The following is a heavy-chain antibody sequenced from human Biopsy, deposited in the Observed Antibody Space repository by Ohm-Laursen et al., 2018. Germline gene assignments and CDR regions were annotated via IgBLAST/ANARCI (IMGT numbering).Heavy chain of an antibody. CDR3: GNEVYGRDY. CDR2: INQSGET. J-gene: IGHJ4*02. D-gene: IGHD4-17*01. CDR1: GATFSDYY. Sequence: PSQTLSLTCTVYGATFSDYYWSWIRQPPGKGLEWIGQINQSGETKYNPSLQSRVTISAEVSKNQFSLKLRSLTAVDTAIYYCGNEVYGRDYWGQGARVTVSS. V-gene: IGHV4-34*08.